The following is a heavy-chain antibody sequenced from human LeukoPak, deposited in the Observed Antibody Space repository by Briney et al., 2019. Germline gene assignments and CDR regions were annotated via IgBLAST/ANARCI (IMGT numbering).Heavy chain of an antibody. CDR2: MNPNSGNT. CDR3: ARDPSNYGSGSYPDY. D-gene: IGHD3-10*01. V-gene: IGHV1-8*02. Sequence: ASVKVSCKTSGYTFIDYHIHWVRQATGQGLEWMGWMNPNSGNTGYAQKFQGRVTMTRNTSISTAYMELSSLRSEDTAVYYCARDPSNYGSGSYPDYWGQGTLVTVSS. J-gene: IGHJ4*02. CDR1: GYTFIDYH.